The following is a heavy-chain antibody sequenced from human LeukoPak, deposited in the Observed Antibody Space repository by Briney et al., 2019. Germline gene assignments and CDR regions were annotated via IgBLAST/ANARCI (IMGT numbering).Heavy chain of an antibody. J-gene: IGHJ4*02. CDR2: MWYDGSRE. V-gene: IGHV3-33*01. CDR1: GFILSTHG. CDR3: ARDLSFGSLDF. Sequence: GGSLRLSCAASGFILSTHGMHWVRQAPGKGLEWVAGMWYDGSREDYADSVKGRFTISRDMSKNTLNLQMNSLRVEGTAMFYCARDLSFGSLDFRGQGTLVTVSS. D-gene: IGHD1-26*01.